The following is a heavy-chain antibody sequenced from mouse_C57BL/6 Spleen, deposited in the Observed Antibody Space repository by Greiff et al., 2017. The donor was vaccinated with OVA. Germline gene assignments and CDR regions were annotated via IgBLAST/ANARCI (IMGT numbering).Heavy chain of an antibody. D-gene: IGHD2-1*01. V-gene: IGHV1-64*01. Sequence: FTSYWMHWVKQRPGQGLEWIGMIHPNSGSTNYNEKFKSKATLTVDKSSSTAYMQHRSLTSEDSAVYYCARCELPREYVDVWGTGTTVTVSS. CDR1: FTSYW. J-gene: IGHJ1*03. CDR2: IHPNSGST. CDR3: ARCELPREYVDV.